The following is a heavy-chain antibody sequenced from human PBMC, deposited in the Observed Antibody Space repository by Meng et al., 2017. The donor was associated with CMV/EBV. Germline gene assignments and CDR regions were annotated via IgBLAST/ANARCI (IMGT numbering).Heavy chain of an antibody. CDR3: TRDAADSSSPAWFDP. Sequence: SGFTFSTSWRPWVRQAPGKGLVWVSRIDTDGTITSYADSVKGRFTVSRDNSKNTLYLQMNSLRAEDTAVYYCTRDAADSSSPAWFDPWGQGTLVTVSS. CDR2: IDTDGTIT. D-gene: IGHD6-13*01. CDR1: GFTFSTSW. J-gene: IGHJ5*02. V-gene: IGHV3-74*01.